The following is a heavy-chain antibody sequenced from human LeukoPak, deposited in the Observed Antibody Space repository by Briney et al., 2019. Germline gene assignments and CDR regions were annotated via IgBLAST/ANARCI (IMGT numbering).Heavy chain of an antibody. D-gene: IGHD2-8*02. CDR3: ARYSSGCGN. Sequence: SGTLSLTCAVSGGSISSNNWWSWLRQPPGKGLEWIGDIHHSGSSNYNPSLNSRVTISVDRSKNQFSLNLSSVTAADTAVYYCARYSSGCGNWGQGTLVTVSS. CDR1: GGSISSNNW. J-gene: IGHJ4*02. V-gene: IGHV4-4*02. CDR2: IHHSGSS.